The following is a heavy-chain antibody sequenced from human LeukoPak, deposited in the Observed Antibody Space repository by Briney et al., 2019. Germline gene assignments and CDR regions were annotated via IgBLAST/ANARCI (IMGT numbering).Heavy chain of an antibody. CDR3: ARGPVVNWSGKNWFDP. Sequence: GASVKVSCKFSGYTLTELSMHWVRQAPGQGLEWMGWINPNSGGTNYAQKFQGRVTMTRDTSISTAYMELSRLRSDDTAVYYCARGPVVNWSGKNWFDPWGQGTLVTVSS. D-gene: IGHD3-3*01. CDR2: INPNSGGT. V-gene: IGHV1-2*02. CDR1: GYTLTELS. J-gene: IGHJ5*02.